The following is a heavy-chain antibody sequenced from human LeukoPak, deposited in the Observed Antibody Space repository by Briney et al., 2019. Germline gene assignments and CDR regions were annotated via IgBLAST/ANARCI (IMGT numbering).Heavy chain of an antibody. CDR1: GGSISSDSYY. J-gene: IGHJ4*02. CDR3: ARQMTTVTTRPGTFDY. V-gene: IGHV4-39*01. Sequence: SETLSLTCTVSGGSISSDSYYWGWIRQPPGKGLEWIGSIYYSGSTYYNPSLKSRVTISVDTSKNQFSLKLRPVTAADTAVYYCARQMTTVTTRPGTFDYWGRGTLVTVSS. CDR2: IYYSGST. D-gene: IGHD4-17*01.